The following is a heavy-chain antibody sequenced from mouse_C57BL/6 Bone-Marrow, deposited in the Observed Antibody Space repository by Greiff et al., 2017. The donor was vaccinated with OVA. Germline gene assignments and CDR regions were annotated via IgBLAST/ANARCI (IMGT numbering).Heavy chain of an antibody. D-gene: IGHD2-4*01. V-gene: IGHV1-18*01. CDR2: INPNNGGT. J-gene: IGHJ1*03. Sequence: EVKLQESGPELVKPGASVKIPCKASGYTFTDYYMDWVKQSHGKSLEWIGDINPNNGGTIYNQKFKGKATLTVDKSSSTAYMELRSLTSEDTAVYDCARVDYDEDWDFDVWGTGTTVTVSS. CDR1: GYTFTDYY. CDR3: ARVDYDEDWDFDV.